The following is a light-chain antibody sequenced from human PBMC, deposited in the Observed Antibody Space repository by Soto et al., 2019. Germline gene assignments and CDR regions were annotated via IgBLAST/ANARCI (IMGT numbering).Light chain of an antibody. CDR2: GNT. CDR1: SSNIGAGYD. V-gene: IGLV1-40*01. CDR3: QSYDSTLGARYV. Sequence: QSVLTQPPSVSGAPGQRVTISCTGSSSNIGAGYDLHWYQQLPGTAPKLLIFGNTNRPSGVPDRFSGSKSGTSASLAITGLQAEDEGDYYCQSYDSTLGARYVFGTGTKVTVL. J-gene: IGLJ1*01.